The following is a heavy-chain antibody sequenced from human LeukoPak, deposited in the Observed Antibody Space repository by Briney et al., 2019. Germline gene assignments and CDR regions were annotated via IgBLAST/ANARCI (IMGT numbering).Heavy chain of an antibody. CDR2: ISGSGGRT. J-gene: IGHJ6*03. CDR1: GLTFSSYA. D-gene: IGHD6-19*01. Sequence: GGSLRLSCAASGLTFSSYAMSWVRQAPGKGLEWVSAISGSGGRTYYADSVKGRFTISRDNSKNTLYLQMNSLRAEDTAVYYCAKSGGWYDYYYYYMDVWGKGTTVTVSS. CDR3: AKSGGWYDYYYYYMDV. V-gene: IGHV3-23*01.